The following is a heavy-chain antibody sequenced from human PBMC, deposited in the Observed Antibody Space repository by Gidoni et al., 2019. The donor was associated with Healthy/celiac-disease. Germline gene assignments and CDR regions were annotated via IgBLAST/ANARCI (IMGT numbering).Heavy chain of an antibody. CDR3: ARDLVSVGATEDGS. V-gene: IGHV3-53*04. CDR2: IYSGGST. J-gene: IGHJ5*02. Sequence: EVQLVESGGGLVQPGGSLRLSCAASGFTVSSNYMSWVRQAPGKGLEWVSVIYSGGSTYYADSVKGRFTISRHNSKNTLYLQMNSLRAEDTAVYYCARDLVSVGATEDGSWGQGTLVTVSS. D-gene: IGHD1-26*01. CDR1: GFTVSSNY.